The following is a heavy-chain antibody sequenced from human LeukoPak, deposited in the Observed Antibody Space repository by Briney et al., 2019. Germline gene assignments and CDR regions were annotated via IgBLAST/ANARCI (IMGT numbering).Heavy chain of an antibody. D-gene: IGHD2-21*01. CDR1: GGGMTNYC. J-gene: IGHJ4*02. CDR3: ARGGSSDWYPLMK. V-gene: IGHV4-4*07. CDR2: IYGNGNT. Sequence: SETLSLTCTVSGGGMTNYCWHWIRQPAGKGLEWIGHIYGNGNTDFNPSLNSRVTVSLDKSQNQFSLQLKSVTAADTAVYYCARGGSSDWYPLMKWGQGILVTVSS.